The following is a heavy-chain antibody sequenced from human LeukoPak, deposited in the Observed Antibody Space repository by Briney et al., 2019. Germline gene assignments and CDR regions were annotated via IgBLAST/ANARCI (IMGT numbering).Heavy chain of an antibody. CDR2: IRPMNSDV. Sequence: PGEPLQISCKGSGYNFNTYWVAWVRQLPGKGLEWMGIIRPMNSDVRYSPSFQGQVAISADRSINTAYLQWSSLTASDTAMYYCASRPFETTVVPWDFYWGQGTQVTVSS. V-gene: IGHV5-51*01. CDR3: ASRPFETTVVPWDFY. D-gene: IGHD4-17*01. J-gene: IGHJ4*02. CDR1: GYNFNTYW.